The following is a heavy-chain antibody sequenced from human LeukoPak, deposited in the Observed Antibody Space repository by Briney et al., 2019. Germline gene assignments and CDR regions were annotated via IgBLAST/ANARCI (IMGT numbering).Heavy chain of an antibody. CDR3: ARAFPPLRTSAAGDF. CDR1: GFTFSDYD. J-gene: IGHJ4*02. CDR2: ISSRSSHM. D-gene: IGHD6-25*01. V-gene: IGHV3-21*06. Sequence: GGSLRLSCTASGFTFSDYDMNWVRLAPGKGLEWVSSISSRSSHMYYTDSAKGRFTISRDNAKNSLYLQMNSLRAEDTAVYYCARAFPPLRTSAAGDFWGQGTLVTVSS.